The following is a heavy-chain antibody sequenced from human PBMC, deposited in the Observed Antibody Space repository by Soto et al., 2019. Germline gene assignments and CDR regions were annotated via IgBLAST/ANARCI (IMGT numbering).Heavy chain of an antibody. CDR1: GDSVSSDTAS. CDR2: TYSRSKWYN. V-gene: IGHV6-1*01. J-gene: IGHJ5*02. CDR3: AKGDNLGPKTGYAFDP. D-gene: IGHD5-12*01. Sequence: SQTLSLTCAISGDSVSSDTASWNWVRQSPSRGLEWLGRTYSRSKWYNDYAVSVKSRIIINPDTSKNQFSLQLNSVTPEDTAVYYCAKGDNLGPKTGYAFDPWGQGILVTVSS.